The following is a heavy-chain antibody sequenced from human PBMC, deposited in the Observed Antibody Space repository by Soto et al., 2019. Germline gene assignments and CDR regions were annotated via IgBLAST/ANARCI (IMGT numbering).Heavy chain of an antibody. Sequence: SETLSLTCAVYGGSFSGYYWSWIRQPPGKGLEWIGEINHSGSTNYNPSLKSRVTISVDTSKNQFSLKLSSVTAADTAVYYCARALDILTGYAHWGQGTLVTVSS. CDR1: GGSFSGYY. V-gene: IGHV4-34*01. D-gene: IGHD3-9*01. CDR2: INHSGST. CDR3: ARALDILTGYAH. J-gene: IGHJ4*02.